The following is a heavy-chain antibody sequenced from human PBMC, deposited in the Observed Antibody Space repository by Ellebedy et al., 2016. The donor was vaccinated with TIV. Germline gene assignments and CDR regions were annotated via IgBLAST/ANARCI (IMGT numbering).Heavy chain of an antibody. CDR1: GGTFSSYA. J-gene: IGHJ6*02. D-gene: IGHD3-10*01. V-gene: IGHV1-69*05. CDR2: IIPIFGTA. Sequence: SVKVSXXASGGTFSSYAISWVRQAPGQGLEWMGGIIPIFGTANYAQKLQGRVTMTTDTSTSTAYMELRSLRSDDTAVYYCARETTMVRGVIAYYYYYGMDVWGQGTTVTVSS. CDR3: ARETTMVRGVIAYYYYYGMDV.